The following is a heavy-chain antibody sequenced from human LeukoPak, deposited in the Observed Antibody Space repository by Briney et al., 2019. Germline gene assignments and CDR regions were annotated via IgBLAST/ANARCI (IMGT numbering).Heavy chain of an antibody. CDR3: ATRYCSSTSCYDYFDY. D-gene: IGHD2-2*01. CDR1: GYTLTELS. Sequence: GASVKVSCKVSGYTLTELSMHWVRQAPGKGLEWMGGFDPEDGETIYAQKFQGRVTITEDTSTDTAYMELSSLRSEDTAVYYCATRYCSSTSCYDYFDYWGQGTLVTVSS. V-gene: IGHV1-24*01. J-gene: IGHJ4*02. CDR2: FDPEDGET.